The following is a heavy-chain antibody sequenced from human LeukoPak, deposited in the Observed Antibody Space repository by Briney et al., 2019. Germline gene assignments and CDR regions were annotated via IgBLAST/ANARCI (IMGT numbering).Heavy chain of an antibody. D-gene: IGHD5-24*01. V-gene: IGHV3-30*04. J-gene: IGHJ4*02. CDR3: AKDIEGDGYNIN. CDR2: ISYDGSNK. CDR1: GFTFSSYA. Sequence: GGSLRLSCAASGFTFSSYAMHWVRQAPGKGLEWVAVISYDGSNKYYADSVKGRFTISRDNSKNTLYLQMNSLRAEDTAVYYCAKDIEGDGYNINWGQGTLVTVSS.